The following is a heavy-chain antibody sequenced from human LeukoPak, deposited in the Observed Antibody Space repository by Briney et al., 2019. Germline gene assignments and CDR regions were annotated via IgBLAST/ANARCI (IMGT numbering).Heavy chain of an antibody. J-gene: IGHJ4*02. CDR1: GGSISSYY. CDR3: ASAGYCSGGTCYSLHDY. D-gene: IGHD2-15*01. V-gene: IGHV4-59*01. Sequence: SETLSLTCTVSGGSISSYYWNWIRQPPGKGLEWIGYIYYSGSTYYNPSLKSRVTISVDTSKNQFSLKLNSVTAADTAVYYCASAGYCSGGTCYSLHDYWGQGTLVTVSS. CDR2: IYYSGST.